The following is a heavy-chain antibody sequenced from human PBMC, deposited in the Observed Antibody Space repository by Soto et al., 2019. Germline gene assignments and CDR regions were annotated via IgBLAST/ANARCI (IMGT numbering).Heavy chain of an antibody. CDR1: GGSFSGYY. D-gene: IGHD6-19*01. CDR2: INHSGST. CDR3: ARLKASSGWYWYYFDY. J-gene: IGHJ4*02. V-gene: IGHV4-34*01. Sequence: QVQLQQWGAGLLKPSETLSLTCAVYGGSFSGYYWSWIRQPPGKGLEWIGEINHSGSTNYNPSLKSRVTISVETSKNQFSLKLSSVTAADTAVYYCARLKASSGWYWYYFDYWGQGTLVTVSS.